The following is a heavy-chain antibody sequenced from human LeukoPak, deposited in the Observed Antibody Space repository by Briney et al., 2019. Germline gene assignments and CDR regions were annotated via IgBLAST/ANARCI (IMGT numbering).Heavy chain of an antibody. V-gene: IGHV3-30-3*01. J-gene: IGHJ3*02. CDR2: ISYDGVNK. Sequence: GGSLRLSCAASGFTFDNFPLHWVRQAPGKGLEWVAAISYDGVNKYYADSVQGRFTISRDNSKNTQYLQMNSLRAEDTAVYYCASTVTWDAFDIWGQGTMVTVSS. CDR3: ASTVTWDAFDI. D-gene: IGHD4-17*01. CDR1: GFTFDNFP.